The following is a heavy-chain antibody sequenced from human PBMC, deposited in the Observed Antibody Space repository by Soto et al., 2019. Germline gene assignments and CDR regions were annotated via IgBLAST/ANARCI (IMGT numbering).Heavy chain of an antibody. D-gene: IGHD6-19*01. J-gene: IGHJ6*02. CDR2: ISAYNGNT. CDR1: GYTFTSYG. V-gene: IGHV1-18*01. CDR3: ARVKYSSGWYGDYYYGMDV. Sequence: ASVKVSCKASGYTFTSYGISWVRQAPGQGLEWMGWISAYNGNTNYAQKLQGRVTMTTDTSTSTAYMELRSLRSDDTAVYYCARVKYSSGWYGDYYYGMDVWGQGTTVTVSS.